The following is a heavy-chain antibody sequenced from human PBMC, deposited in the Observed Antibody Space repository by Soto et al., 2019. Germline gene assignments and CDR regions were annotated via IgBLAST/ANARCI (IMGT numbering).Heavy chain of an antibody. V-gene: IGHV4-30-2*01. J-gene: IGHJ4*02. CDR1: GGSISSGGYS. CDR2: IYHSGRT. Sequence: QLQLQESGSGLVKPSQTLSLTCAVSGGSISSGGYSWSWVRQPPGKGLEWIGYIYHSGRTYYNPSLXGXXTIAADRSKNQFSLKLSSVTAADTAFYYCARVPDYWGQGTLVTVSS. CDR3: ARVPDY.